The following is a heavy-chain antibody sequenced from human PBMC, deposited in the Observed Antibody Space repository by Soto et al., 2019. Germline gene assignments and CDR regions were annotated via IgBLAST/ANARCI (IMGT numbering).Heavy chain of an antibody. V-gene: IGHV3-15*01. J-gene: IGHJ6*02. CDR2: IKSKTDGGTT. D-gene: IGHD5-12*01. CDR1: GFTFSSAW. CDR3: TTSASGYEIYYYYYYGMDV. Sequence: GGSLRLSCAASGFTFSSAWMSWVRQAPGKGLEWVGRIKSKTDGGTTDYAAPVKGRFTISRDDSKNTLYLQMNSLKTEDTAVYYCTTSASGYEIYYYYYYGMDVWGQGTTVTVSS.